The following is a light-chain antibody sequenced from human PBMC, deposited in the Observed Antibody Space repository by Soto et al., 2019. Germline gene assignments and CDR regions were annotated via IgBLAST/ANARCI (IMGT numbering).Light chain of an antibody. V-gene: IGKV3-20*01. J-gene: IGKJ2*01. Sequence: EIVLTQSPGTLSLSPGERATLSCRASQNISSSSLAWYQQKPGQAPRLLIHAASSRATGIPDRFSGSGSGTDFALTISRLEPEDFAEYYCQQYGRSALYTFGQGTKLEIK. CDR1: QNISSSS. CDR2: AAS. CDR3: QQYGRSALYT.